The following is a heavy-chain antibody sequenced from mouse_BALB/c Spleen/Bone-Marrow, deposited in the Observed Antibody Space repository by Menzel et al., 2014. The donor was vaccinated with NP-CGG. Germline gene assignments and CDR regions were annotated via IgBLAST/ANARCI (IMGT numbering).Heavy chain of an antibody. Sequence: DVHLVESGGGLVKPGGSLKLSCAASGFTFSSYAMSWVRQTPEKRLEWVASISSGSSTYYPDSVKGRFTISRDNARNLLYLQMSSLRSEDTAMYYCARGRTRGYTMDYWGQGTSVTVSA. CDR2: ISSGSST. J-gene: IGHJ4*01. V-gene: IGHV5-6-5*01. CDR1: GFTFSSYA. CDR3: ARGRTRGYTMDY.